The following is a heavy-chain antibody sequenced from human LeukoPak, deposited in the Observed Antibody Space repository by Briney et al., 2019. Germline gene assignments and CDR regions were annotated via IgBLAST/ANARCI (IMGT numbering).Heavy chain of an antibody. J-gene: IGHJ3*02. V-gene: IGHV3-48*04. CDR2: ISSSSSTI. Sequence: GGSLRLSCAASGFTFSSYSMNWVRQAPGKGLEWDSYISSSSSTIYYADSVKGRFTIARDNAKNSLYLQMNSLRAEDAAVYYCARGGWGYSYAGWAFDIWGQGTMVTVSS. CDR3: ARGGWGYSYAGWAFDI. CDR1: GFTFSSYS. D-gene: IGHD5-18*01.